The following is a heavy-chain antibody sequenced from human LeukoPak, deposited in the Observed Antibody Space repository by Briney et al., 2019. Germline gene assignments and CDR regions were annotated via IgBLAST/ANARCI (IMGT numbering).Heavy chain of an antibody. CDR1: GGSFSGYY. D-gene: IGHD6-13*01. J-gene: IGHJ2*01. Sequence: PSETLSLTCAVYGGSFSGYYWSWIRRPPGKGLEWIGEINHSGSTNYNPSLKSRVTISVDTSKNQFSLKLSSVTAADTAVYYCARVYYSSSYDYWYFDLWGRGTLVTVSS. CDR3: ARVYYSSSYDYWYFDL. CDR2: INHSGST. V-gene: IGHV4-34*01.